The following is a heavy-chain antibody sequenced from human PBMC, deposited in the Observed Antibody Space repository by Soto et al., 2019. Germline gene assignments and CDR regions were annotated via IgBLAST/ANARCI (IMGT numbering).Heavy chain of an antibody. J-gene: IGHJ4*02. CDR2: IYYSGST. D-gene: IGHD3-22*01. CDR1: GGSVSSGSYY. V-gene: IGHV4-61*01. CDR3: AKDQSNSNPLYYFDF. Sequence: SETLSLTCTVSGGSVSSGSYYWSWIRQPPGKGLEWIGYIYYSGSTNYNPSLKSRVTISVDTSKNQFSLKLSSVTAADTAIYYCAKDQSNSNPLYYFDFWGPGTLVTAPQ.